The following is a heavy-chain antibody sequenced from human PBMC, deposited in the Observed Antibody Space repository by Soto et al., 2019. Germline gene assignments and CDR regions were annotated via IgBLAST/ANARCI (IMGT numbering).Heavy chain of an antibody. CDR1: GFSFSSFA. CDR3: AKGVELDV. CDR2: IGDSGART. Sequence: EVLLLESGGGLVQPGGSLRLSCAASGFSFSSFAMNWVRQAPGKGLEWVSAIGDSGARTYYADSVKGRFTISRDNSRTTLYLQLNSLRSEDTPVYYCAKGVELDVWGNGTTVTVSS. D-gene: IGHD1-26*01. V-gene: IGHV3-23*01. J-gene: IGHJ6*04.